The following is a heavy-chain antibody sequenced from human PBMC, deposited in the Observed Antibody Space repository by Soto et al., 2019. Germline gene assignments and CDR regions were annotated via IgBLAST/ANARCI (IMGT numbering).Heavy chain of an antibody. V-gene: IGHV4-59*01. D-gene: IGHD1-7*01. CDR3: AREGTYRDFDY. J-gene: IGHJ4*02. CDR1: GGSISSYY. Sequence: SETLSLTCTVSGGSISSYYWSWIRQPPGKGLEWIGYIYYGGSTNYNPSLKSRVTISVDTSKNQFSLKLSSVTAADTAVYYCAREGTYRDFDYWGQGTLVTVSS. CDR2: IYYGGST.